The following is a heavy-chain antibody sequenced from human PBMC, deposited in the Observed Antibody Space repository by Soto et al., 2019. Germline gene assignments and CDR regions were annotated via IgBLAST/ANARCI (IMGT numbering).Heavy chain of an antibody. D-gene: IGHD6-19*01. V-gene: IGHV3-23*01. CDR1: GFTFSNYA. Sequence: EVQLLESGGGLVQPGGSLRLSCAASGFTFSNYAIAWVRQAPGKGLEWVPGISGSGGTTYYADSVKGRFTISRDNSKDTLHLQMNSLRAEDTAVYYCAKTPRQWLVYFDYWGQGALVTVSS. CDR3: AKTPRQWLVYFDY. J-gene: IGHJ4*02. CDR2: ISGSGGTT.